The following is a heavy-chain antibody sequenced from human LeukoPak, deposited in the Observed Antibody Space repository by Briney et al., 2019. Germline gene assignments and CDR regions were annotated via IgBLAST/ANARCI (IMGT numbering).Heavy chain of an antibody. CDR1: GFTFSSYA. CDR3: AKDQYSSSWTTLFDY. D-gene: IGHD6-13*01. CDR2: ISGSGGST. V-gene: IGHV3-23*01. Sequence: PGGSLRLSCAASGFTFSSYAMSWVRQAPGKGLEWVSAISGSGGSTYYADSVKGRFTISRDNSKNTLYLQMNSLRAEDTAVYYCAKDQYSSSWTTLFDYWGQGTLVTVSS. J-gene: IGHJ4*02.